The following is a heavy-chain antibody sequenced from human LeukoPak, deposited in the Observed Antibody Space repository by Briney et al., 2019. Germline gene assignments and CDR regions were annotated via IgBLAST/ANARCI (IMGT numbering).Heavy chain of an antibody. D-gene: IGHD2-2*01. Sequence: SETLSLTCAVYGGSFSGYYWSWIRQPPGKGLEWIGEINHSGSTNYNPSLKSRVTISVDTSKNQFSLKLSSVTAADTTVYYCARGRSSFYTRSYNWFDPWGQGTLVTVSS. V-gene: IGHV4-34*01. J-gene: IGHJ5*02. CDR1: GGSFSGYY. CDR2: INHSGST. CDR3: ARGRSSFYTRSYNWFDP.